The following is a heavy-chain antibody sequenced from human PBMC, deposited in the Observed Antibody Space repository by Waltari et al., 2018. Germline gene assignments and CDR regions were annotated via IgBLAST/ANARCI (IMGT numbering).Heavy chain of an antibody. D-gene: IGHD3-22*01. V-gene: IGHV1-69-2*01. Sequence: EVQLVQSGAEVKKPGATVKISCKASGYTFTDYYMHWVQQAPGKGLEWMGRVEPEDGETIYAEKFQGRVTITADTSTDTAYMELSSLRSEDTAVYYCATGTTMIVVVITPGAFDIWGQGTMVTVSS. CDR1: GYTFTDYY. CDR3: ATGTTMIVVVITPGAFDI. J-gene: IGHJ3*02. CDR2: VEPEDGET.